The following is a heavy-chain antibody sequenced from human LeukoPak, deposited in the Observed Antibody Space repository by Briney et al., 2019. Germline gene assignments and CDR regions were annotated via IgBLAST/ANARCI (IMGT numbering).Heavy chain of an antibody. CDR2: INHDGTEK. V-gene: IGHV3-7*03. D-gene: IGHD2-2*02. CDR3: ARDGYNYATDV. CDR1: GFTFRAHW. Sequence: GGSLRLSCTASGFTFRAHWMTWVRQAPGKGLEWVANINHDGTEKNSIDSVKGRFTISRDNTKNSLYLQMNSLGAEDAAVYFCARDGYNYATDVWGKGTTVTVSS. J-gene: IGHJ6*04.